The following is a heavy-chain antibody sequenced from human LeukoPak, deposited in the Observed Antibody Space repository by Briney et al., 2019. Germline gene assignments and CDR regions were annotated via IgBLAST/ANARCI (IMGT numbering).Heavy chain of an antibody. Sequence: SETLSLTCAVYGGSFSGYYWSWIRQPPGKGLEWIGEINHSGSTNYNPSLKSRVTISVDTSKNQFSLKLSSVTAADTAVYYCARGANWGSGDAFDIWGQGAMVTVSS. J-gene: IGHJ3*02. CDR2: INHSGST. CDR3: ARGANWGSGDAFDI. V-gene: IGHV4-34*01. D-gene: IGHD7-27*01. CDR1: GGSFSGYY.